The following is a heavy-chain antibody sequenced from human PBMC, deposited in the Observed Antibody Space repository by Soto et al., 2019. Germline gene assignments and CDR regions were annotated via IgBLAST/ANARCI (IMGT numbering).Heavy chain of an antibody. CDR2: IGTAGDT. CDR1: GFTFSGFD. Sequence: LGLCCEASGFTFSGFDMHWVRQPTGKGLEWVSTIGTAGDTYYAVSVKGRFTISRDNAKNSLSLQMNSLRAGDTAVYFCARGQEVGAPFFDAWAQGTQV. J-gene: IGHJ4*02. D-gene: IGHD2-15*01. V-gene: IGHV3-13*01. CDR3: ARGQEVGAPFFDA.